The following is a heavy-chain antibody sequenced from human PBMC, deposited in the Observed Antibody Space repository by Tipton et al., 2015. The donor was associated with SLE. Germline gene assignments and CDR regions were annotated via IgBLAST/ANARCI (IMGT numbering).Heavy chain of an antibody. V-gene: IGHV3-23*03. CDR3: AKVAVAGRDY. Sequence: SLRLSCAASGFTFSSYAMSWVRQAPGKGLEWVSVIYSGGSTYYADSVKGQFTISRDNSKNTLYLQMSSLRADDTAVYYCAKVAVAGRDYWGQGTLVTVSS. J-gene: IGHJ4*02. CDR1: GFTFSSYA. D-gene: IGHD6-19*01. CDR2: IYSGGST.